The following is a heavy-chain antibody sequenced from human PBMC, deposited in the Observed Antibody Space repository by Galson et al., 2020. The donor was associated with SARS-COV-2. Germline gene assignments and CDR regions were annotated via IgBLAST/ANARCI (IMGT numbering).Heavy chain of an antibody. Sequence: ASVKVSCKASGYTFTSYGISWVRQAPGQGLEWMGWISAYNGNTNYAQKLQGRVTMTTDTSTSTAYMELRSLRSDDTAVYYCARDRVGGYYDSSGYYYRRGNAFDIWGQGTMVTVSS. CDR2: ISAYNGNT. CDR3: ARDRVGGYYDSSGYYYRRGNAFDI. J-gene: IGHJ3*02. CDR1: GYTFTSYG. V-gene: IGHV1-18*01. D-gene: IGHD3-22*01.